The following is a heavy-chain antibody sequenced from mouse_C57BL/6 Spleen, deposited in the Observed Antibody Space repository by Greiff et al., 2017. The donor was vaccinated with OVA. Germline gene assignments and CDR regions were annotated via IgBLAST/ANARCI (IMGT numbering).Heavy chain of an antibody. CDR2: IYPRSGNT. Sequence: VQLQQSGAELARPGASVKLSCKASGYTFTSYGISWVKQRTGQGLEWIGEIYPRSGNTYYNEKFKGKATLTADKSSSTAYMELRSLTDEDSAVYCGARSYYCCSSIYAMDGWGQGTTVTV. CDR3: ARSYYCCSSIYAMDG. J-gene: IGHJ4*01. D-gene: IGHD1-1*01. CDR1: GYTFTSYG. V-gene: IGHV1-81*01.